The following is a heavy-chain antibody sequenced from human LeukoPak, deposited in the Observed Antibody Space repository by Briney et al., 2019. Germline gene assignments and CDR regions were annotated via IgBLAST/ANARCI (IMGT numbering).Heavy chain of an antibody. V-gene: IGHV1-69*06. CDR1: GGTFSSYT. CDR3: ARTAHREFIAAAGYWFDP. J-gene: IGHJ5*02. Sequence: GASVKVSCKASGGTFSSYTLNWVRQAPGQGLEWMGGIIPIFGTPNYAQRFQGRVTITADKSTSTAYMELNSLRSEDTAVYYCARTAHREFIAAAGYWFDPWGQGTLVTVSS. D-gene: IGHD6-13*01. CDR2: IIPIFGTP.